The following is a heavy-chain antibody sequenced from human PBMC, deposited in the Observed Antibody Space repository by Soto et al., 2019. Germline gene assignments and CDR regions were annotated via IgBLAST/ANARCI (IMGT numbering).Heavy chain of an antibody. V-gene: IGHV5-51*01. CDR3: ARQECSGGSCYSSWFDP. D-gene: IGHD2-15*01. J-gene: IGHJ5*02. Sequence: PGESLKISCKGSGYSFTSQWIGWVRQMPGKGLEWMGIIYPGDSDTRYSPSFQGQVTISADKSISTAYLQWSSLKASDTAMYYCARQECSGGSCYSSWFDPWGQGTLVTVSS. CDR2: IYPGDSDT. CDR1: GYSFTSQW.